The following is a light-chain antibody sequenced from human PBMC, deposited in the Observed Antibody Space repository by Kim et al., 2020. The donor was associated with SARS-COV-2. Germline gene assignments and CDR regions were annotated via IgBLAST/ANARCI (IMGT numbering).Light chain of an antibody. J-gene: IGKJ5*01. CDR2: DAS. Sequence: SLSPGESATLPCRASQSISNYLAWYQQKAGQAPRLLIYDASNRATGIPARFSGRGSGTDFTLTISSLGPEDSAVYYCQQRSGWPPFGQGTRLEIK. CDR3: QQRSGWPP. CDR1: QSISNY. V-gene: IGKV3-11*01.